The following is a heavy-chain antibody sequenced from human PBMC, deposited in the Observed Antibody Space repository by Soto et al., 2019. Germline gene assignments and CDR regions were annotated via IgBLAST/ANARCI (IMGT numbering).Heavy chain of an antibody. CDR1: GGTIRSSNYY. Sequence: SETLSLTCSVSGGTIRSSNYYWAWIRQPPGKGLEWIGSIDYSGSTYYNPSLKSRVTISVDTSKNHFSLKLGSVTAADTALYYCSRRAPEGFDPWGQGTLVTVSS. CDR3: SRRAPEGFDP. CDR2: IDYSGST. V-gene: IGHV4-39*02. J-gene: IGHJ5*02.